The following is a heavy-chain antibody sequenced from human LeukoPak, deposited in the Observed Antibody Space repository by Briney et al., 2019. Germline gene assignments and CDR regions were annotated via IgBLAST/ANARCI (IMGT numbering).Heavy chain of an antibody. Sequence: ASVKVSCKASGYTFTSYDINWVRQATGQGLEWMGWMNPNSGNTGYAQKFQGRVTMTRNTSISTAYMELSSLRSEDTAVYYCARCGNPIRYFDWQRGNWFDPWGQGTLVTVSS. D-gene: IGHD3-9*01. V-gene: IGHV1-8*01. CDR2: MNPNSGNT. CDR1: GYTFTSYD. J-gene: IGHJ5*02. CDR3: ARCGNPIRYFDWQRGNWFDP.